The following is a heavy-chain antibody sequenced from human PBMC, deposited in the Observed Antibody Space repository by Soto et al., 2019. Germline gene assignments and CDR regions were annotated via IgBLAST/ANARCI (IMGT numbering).Heavy chain of an antibody. CDR2: ISSSSSYI. V-gene: IGHV3-21*01. D-gene: IGHD3-22*01. Sequence: PGGSLRLSCAASGFTFSSYSMNWVRQAPGKGLEWVSSISSSSSYIYYADSVKGRFTISRDNAKNSLYLQMNSLRAEDTAVYYCAMSVEYYYDSSGSPLPFDYWGQGTLVTVSS. CDR3: AMSVEYYYDSSGSPLPFDY. CDR1: GFTFSSYS. J-gene: IGHJ4*02.